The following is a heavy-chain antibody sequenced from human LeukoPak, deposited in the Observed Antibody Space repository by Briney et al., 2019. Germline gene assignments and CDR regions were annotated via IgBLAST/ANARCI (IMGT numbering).Heavy chain of an antibody. CDR2: ISGSGGST. J-gene: IGHJ5*02. D-gene: IGHD1-26*01. V-gene: IGHV3-23*01. Sequence: GGSLRLSCAASGFTFSTYAMSWVRQAPGKGLEWVSAISGSGGSTYYADSVKGRFTISRDKSKNTLYLQMNSLRAEDTAVYYCAKDVAYSGSYYSWLDPWGQGTLVTVSS. CDR3: AKDVAYSGSYYSWLDP. CDR1: GFTFSTYA.